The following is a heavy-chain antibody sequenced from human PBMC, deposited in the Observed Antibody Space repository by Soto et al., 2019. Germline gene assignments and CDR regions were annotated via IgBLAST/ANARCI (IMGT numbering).Heavy chain of an antibody. CDR3: ARDIPFSSSWYFDY. D-gene: IGHD6-13*01. CDR1: GYTFTSYG. V-gene: IGHV1-18*01. J-gene: IGHJ4*02. Sequence: ASVKVSFKASGYTFTSYGISWLRQAPGQGLEWMGWISAYNGNTNYAQKLQGRVTMTTDTSTSTAYMELRSLRSDDTAVYYCARDIPFSSSWYFDYWGQGTLVTVSS. CDR2: ISAYNGNT.